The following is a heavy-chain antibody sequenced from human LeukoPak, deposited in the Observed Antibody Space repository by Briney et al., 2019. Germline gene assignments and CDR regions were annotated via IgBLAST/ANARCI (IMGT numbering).Heavy chain of an antibody. CDR3: ARDQGSYDRRLDY. Sequence: SETLSLTCSVSGGSISNYYWSWIRQPPGKGLEWIGSIYYSGSANYNPSLKSRVTLLVDTSKNQFSLNLTSVTAADTALYYCARDQGSYDRRLDYWGQGTLVTVSS. V-gene: IGHV4-59*01. CDR1: GGSISNYY. J-gene: IGHJ4*02. D-gene: IGHD3-3*01. CDR2: IYYSGSA.